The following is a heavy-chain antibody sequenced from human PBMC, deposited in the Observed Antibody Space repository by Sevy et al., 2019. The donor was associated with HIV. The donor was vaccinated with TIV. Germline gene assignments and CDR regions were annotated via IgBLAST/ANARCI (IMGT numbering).Heavy chain of an antibody. J-gene: IGHJ4*02. CDR1: GYSVSRDYY. CDR3: ARWISAVGGYFDY. D-gene: IGHD2-15*01. V-gene: IGHV4-38-2*01. CDR2: IYRSGNS. Sequence: SETLSLTCGVSGYSVSRDYYWGWIRQPPGKGLEWIATIYRSGNSYYNPSLNSRVTISVDTSNNQFSLKLSSVTAADTVVYYCARWISAVGGYFDYWGQGTLVTVSS.